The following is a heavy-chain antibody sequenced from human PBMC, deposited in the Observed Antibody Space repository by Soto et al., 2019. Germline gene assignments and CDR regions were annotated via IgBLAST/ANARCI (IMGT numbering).Heavy chain of an antibody. Sequence: QVQLVESGGGVVQPGGSLRLSCAASGFTFSNCAMEWVRQAPGKGLEWVAVISYDGNSKHYVDSVKGRFTISRDNSTNTVYLQMNNLRPEDTALYYCAKDNSNQDYPWPIHYYYGRDGWGQGTTVTVSS. CDR2: ISYDGNSK. V-gene: IGHV3-30*18. D-gene: IGHD3-22*01. J-gene: IGHJ6*02. CDR3: AKDNSNQDYPWPIHYYYGRDG. CDR1: GFTFSNCA.